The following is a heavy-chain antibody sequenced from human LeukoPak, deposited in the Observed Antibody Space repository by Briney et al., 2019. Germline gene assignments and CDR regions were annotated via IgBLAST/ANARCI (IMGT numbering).Heavy chain of an antibody. CDR2: ISSSSSTI. V-gene: IGHV3-48*01. D-gene: IGHD2-2*01. CDR1: GFTFSSYS. Sequence: GGSLRLSCAASGFTFSSYSMNWVRQAPGKGLEWVSYISSSSSTIYYADSVKGRFTISRDNAKNSLYLQMNSLRAEDTAVYYCARAGYCSSTSCWGNDAFDIWGQGTMVTVSS. CDR3: ARAGYCSSTSCWGNDAFDI. J-gene: IGHJ3*02.